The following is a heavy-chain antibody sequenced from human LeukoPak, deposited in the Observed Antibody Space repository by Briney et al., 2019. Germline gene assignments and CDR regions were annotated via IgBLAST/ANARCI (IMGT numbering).Heavy chain of an antibody. Sequence: GESLKISCKGSGYSFTSYWIGWVRQMPGKGLEWMGIIYPSDSDTRYSPSFQGQVTISADKSISTAYLQWCSLKASDTAMYHCARTMVRGVITSSFDFWGQGTLVTVSS. CDR3: ARTMVRGVITSSFDF. CDR2: IYPSDSDT. D-gene: IGHD3-10*01. CDR1: GYSFTSYW. V-gene: IGHV5-51*01. J-gene: IGHJ4*02.